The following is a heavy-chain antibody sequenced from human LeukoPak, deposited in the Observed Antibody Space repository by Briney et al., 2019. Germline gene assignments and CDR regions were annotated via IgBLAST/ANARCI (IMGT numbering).Heavy chain of an antibody. V-gene: IGHV3-23*01. CDR1: GFTFSTYA. D-gene: IGHD4/OR15-4a*01. J-gene: IGHJ4*02. CDR2: ISAGGSGA. Sequence: GGSLRLSCAVSGFTFSTYAMSWVRQAPGKGLEWVSAISAGGSGAYYADSVKGRFTISRDNSKNTLYLQMNSLRVEDTAVYYCTTVANPAYFDYWGQGTLVTVSS. CDR3: TTVANPAYFDY.